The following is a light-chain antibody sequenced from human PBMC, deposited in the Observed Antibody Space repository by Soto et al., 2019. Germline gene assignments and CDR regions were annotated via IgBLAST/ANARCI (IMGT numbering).Light chain of an antibody. CDR1: QDIRNF. CDR2: AAS. CDR3: QKYSSVPV. Sequence: DIQMTQSPTSLSASVGDRVTITCRASQDIRNFVAWYQQKPGKAPKLLIYAASTLQSGVPSQFSGSGSGTDFTLNINSLQPEDVATYSCQKYSSVPVFGPGTKVEIQ. J-gene: IGKJ3*01. V-gene: IGKV1-27*01.